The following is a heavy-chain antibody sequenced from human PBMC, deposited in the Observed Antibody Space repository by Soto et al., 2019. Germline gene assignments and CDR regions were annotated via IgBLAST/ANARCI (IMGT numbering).Heavy chain of an antibody. Sequence: QVHLVESGGGVVQPGRSLRLSCAASGFGFSESGMHWVRQAPGKGLEWLTLLTAIGDNKSYAHSVKGRFTVSRDNSINTLYLQMNALTSEDTAVYYCAARGNFDYWGRGALVTVSS. CDR3: AARGNFDY. V-gene: IGHV3-30*03. CDR1: GFGFSESG. J-gene: IGHJ4*02. D-gene: IGHD3-16*01. CDR2: LTAIGDNK.